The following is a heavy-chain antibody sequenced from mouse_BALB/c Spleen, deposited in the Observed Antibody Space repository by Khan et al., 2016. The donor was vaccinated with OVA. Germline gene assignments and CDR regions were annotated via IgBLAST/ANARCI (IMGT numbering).Heavy chain of an antibody. J-gene: IGHJ2*01. CDR3: ARTARIKY. V-gene: IGHV3-2*02. CDR2: ISYSGST. Sequence: EVQLQESGPGRGKHSQSLSLTCTVTGYSITSGYGWNWIRQFPGNKLEWMGYISYSGSTNYNPSLKSRISITRDTSKNQFFLQLNSVTTEDTATYYCARTARIKYWGQGTTLTVSS. D-gene: IGHD1-2*01. CDR1: GYSITSGYG.